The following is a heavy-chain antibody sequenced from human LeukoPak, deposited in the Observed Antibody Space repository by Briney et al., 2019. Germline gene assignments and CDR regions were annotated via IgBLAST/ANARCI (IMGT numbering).Heavy chain of an antibody. J-gene: IGHJ5*02. CDR3: ARGRMVRGVTITYNWFDP. D-gene: IGHD3-10*01. CDR1: GYTFTSYA. Sequence: ASVKVSCKASGYTFTSYAMHWVRQAPGQRLEWMGWINAGNANTKYSQKFQGRVTITRDTSASTAYMELSSLRSEDTAVYYCARGRMVRGVTITYNWFDPWGQGTLVTVSS. CDR2: INAGNANT. V-gene: IGHV1-3*01.